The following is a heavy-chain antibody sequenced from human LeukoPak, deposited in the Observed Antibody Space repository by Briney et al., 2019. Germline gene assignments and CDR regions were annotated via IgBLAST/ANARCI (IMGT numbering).Heavy chain of an antibody. J-gene: IGHJ6*02. Sequence: PSETLSLTCAVYGGSFSGYYWSWIRQPPGKGLEWIGEINHSGSTNYNPSLKSRVTISVDTSKNQFSLKLSSVTAADTAVYYCVRVHTAAGTVRHYYYYGMDVWGQGTTVTVSS. CDR1: GGSFSGYY. CDR2: INHSGST. CDR3: VRVHTAAGTVRHYYYYGMDV. D-gene: IGHD6-13*01. V-gene: IGHV4-34*01.